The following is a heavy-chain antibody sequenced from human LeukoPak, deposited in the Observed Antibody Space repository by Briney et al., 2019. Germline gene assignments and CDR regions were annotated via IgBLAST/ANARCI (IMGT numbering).Heavy chain of an antibody. CDR3: ARDDSTGWYSLD. CDR1: GFIFSSYP. D-gene: IGHD6-19*01. V-gene: IGHV3-48*01. Sequence: GGSRRLSCAASGFIFSSYPMNWVRQAPGKGLEWISYVSSDSDHLYYADSVKGRFTISRDNAQNSPYLQMNSLRAEDTAVYYCARDDSTGWYSLDWGQGTLVTVSS. J-gene: IGHJ4*02. CDR2: VSSDSDHL.